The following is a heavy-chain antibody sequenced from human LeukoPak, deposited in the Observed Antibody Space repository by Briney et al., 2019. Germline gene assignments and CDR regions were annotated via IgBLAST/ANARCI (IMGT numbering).Heavy chain of an antibody. CDR2: ISYDGSNK. CDR1: GFTFSSYA. J-gene: IGHJ6*02. Sequence: GGSLRLSCAASGFTFSSYAMHWVRQAPGKGLEWVAVISYDGSNKYYADSVKGRFTISRDNSKNTLYLQMNSLRAEDTAVYYCAREVPNRITMVRGAPPLYYYYYYGMDVRGQGTTVTVSS. CDR3: AREVPNRITMVRGAPPLYYYYYYGMDV. V-gene: IGHV3-30-3*01. D-gene: IGHD3-10*01.